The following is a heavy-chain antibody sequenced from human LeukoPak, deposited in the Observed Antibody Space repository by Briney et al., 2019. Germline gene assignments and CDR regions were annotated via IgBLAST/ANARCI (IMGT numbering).Heavy chain of an antibody. D-gene: IGHD3-10*01. CDR3: ARDNFNRDYYGSGSYYYYYYYMDV. Sequence: GASVKVSCKASGYTFTSYDINWVRQATGQGLEWMGGIIPIFGTANYAQKFQGRVTITADESTSTAYMELSSLRSEDTAVYYCARDNFNRDYYGSGSYYYYYYYMDVWGKGTTVTVSS. J-gene: IGHJ6*03. CDR2: IIPIFGTA. V-gene: IGHV1-69*13. CDR1: GYTFTSYD.